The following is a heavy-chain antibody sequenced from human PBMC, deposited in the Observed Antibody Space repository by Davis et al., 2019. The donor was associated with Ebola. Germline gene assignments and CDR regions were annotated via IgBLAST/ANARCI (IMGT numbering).Heavy chain of an antibody. CDR3: ATPWDGSGYYDFDY. CDR2: FDPEDGET. V-gene: IGHV1-24*01. Sequence: AASVKVSCKVSGYTLTELSMHWVRQAPGKGLEWMGGFDPEDGETIYAQKFQGRVTMTEDTSTDTAYMELSSLRSEDTAVYYCATPWDGSGYYDFDYWGQGTLVTVSS. CDR1: GYTLTELS. J-gene: IGHJ4*02. D-gene: IGHD3-22*01.